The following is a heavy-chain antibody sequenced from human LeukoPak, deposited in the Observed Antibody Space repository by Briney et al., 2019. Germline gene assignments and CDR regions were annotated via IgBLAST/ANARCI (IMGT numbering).Heavy chain of an antibody. V-gene: IGHV3-33*01. Sequence: GGSLRLSGAASGFTFSSYGMHWDRQAPGKGLEWVAVIWYDGSNKYYADSVKGRFTISRDNSKNTLYLQMNSLRAEDTAVYYCARDGAPIAVAGTFDYWGQGTLVTVSS. D-gene: IGHD6-19*01. CDR1: GFTFSSYG. CDR3: ARDGAPIAVAGTFDY. CDR2: IWYDGSNK. J-gene: IGHJ4*02.